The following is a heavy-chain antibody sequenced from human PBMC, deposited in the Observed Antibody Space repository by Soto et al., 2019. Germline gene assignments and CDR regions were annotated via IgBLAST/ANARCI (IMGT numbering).Heavy chain of an antibody. CDR1: GFTFSSYA. V-gene: IGHV3-23*01. J-gene: IGHJ6*02. Sequence: EVQLLESGGGLVQPGGSLRLSCAASGFTFSSYAMSWVRQAPGKGLEWVSAISGSGGSTYYADSVKGRFTISRDNSKNTLYLQMNSLRAEDTAVYYCAKPSRRSGYYNDHYYYGMDVWGQGTTVTVSS. CDR2: ISGSGGST. D-gene: IGHD3-22*01. CDR3: AKPSRRSGYYNDHYYYGMDV.